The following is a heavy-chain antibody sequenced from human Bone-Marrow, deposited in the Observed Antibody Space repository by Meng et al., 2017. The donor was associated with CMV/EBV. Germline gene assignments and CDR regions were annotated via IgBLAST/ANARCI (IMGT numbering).Heavy chain of an antibody. CDR1: GFTFSSFA. CDR3: AKVYGDAADY. D-gene: IGHD7-27*01. CDR2: ISSGGDGT. V-gene: IGHV3-23*01. Sequence: SCASCGFTFSSFAICRARQGPGKGLEWVSVISSGGDGTHYAVSVRGRFTISRDNSKSTVYLQMDSLRAEDTAIYYCAKVYGDAADYWGQGTLVTVSS. J-gene: IGHJ4*02.